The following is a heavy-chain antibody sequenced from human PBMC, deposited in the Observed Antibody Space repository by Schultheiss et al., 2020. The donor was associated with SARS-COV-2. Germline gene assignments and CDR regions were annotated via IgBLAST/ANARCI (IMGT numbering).Heavy chain of an antibody. D-gene: IGHD1-14*01. CDR3: SKGGGSWYFDL. J-gene: IGHJ2*01. V-gene: IGHV3-23*01. CDR2: ASGSGGAT. Sequence: GGSLRLSCAASGFTFSSYGMHWVRQAPGKGLEWVSSASGSGGATYYADTVKGRFTISRDNSKNTLYLQMNSLRVEDTAVYYCSKGGGSWYFDLWGRGTLVTISS. CDR1: GFTFSSYG.